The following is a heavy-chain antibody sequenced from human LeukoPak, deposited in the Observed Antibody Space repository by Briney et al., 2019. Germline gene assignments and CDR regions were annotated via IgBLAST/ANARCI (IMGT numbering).Heavy chain of an antibody. CDR1: GFTFSNDW. D-gene: IGHD3-10*01. J-gene: IGHJ4*02. CDR3: TTSLGFGELLYY. Sequence: GGSLRLSCAAPGFTFSNDWMSWVRHAQGKGLQWGGRIKSKTDGGITDYAAPVKGRFTNSRDDSKNTLYLQMNRLKTEDTAVYYCTTSLGFGELLYYWGQGTLVTVAS. CDR2: IKSKTDGGIT. V-gene: IGHV3-15*01.